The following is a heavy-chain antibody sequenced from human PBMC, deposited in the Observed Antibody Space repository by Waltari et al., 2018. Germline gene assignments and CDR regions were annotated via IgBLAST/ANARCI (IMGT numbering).Heavy chain of an antibody. D-gene: IGHD1-26*01. Sequence: EVQLVEAGGGLVQPGGSRRLSWGASGFTFSHYWMHWVRQAPGKGLVWVSRINTDGSDTNYADFVEGRFTISRDNAKNTLYLQMNSLRAEDTAVYYCASHGSGIVGGTWGQGTLVTVSS. V-gene: IGHV3-74*01. CDR3: ASHGSGIVGGT. J-gene: IGHJ4*02. CDR2: INTDGSDT. CDR1: GFTFSHYW.